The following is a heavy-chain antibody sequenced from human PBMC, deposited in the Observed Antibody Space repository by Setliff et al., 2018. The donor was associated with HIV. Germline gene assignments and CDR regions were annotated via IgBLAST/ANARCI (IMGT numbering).Heavy chain of an antibody. CDR3: ARRGALRMAVVGYFDY. CDR1: GFTFRSYA. J-gene: IGHJ4*02. Sequence: PGGSLRLSCAASGFTFRSYAMSWVRQAPGKGLEWVSVMSGSGVSTHYVDSVKGRFTISRDNSKNTLYLQMNSLGAEDTAVYYCARRGALRMAVVGYFDYWGQGTLVTVSS. D-gene: IGHD6-19*01. CDR2: MSGSGVST. V-gene: IGHV3-23*01.